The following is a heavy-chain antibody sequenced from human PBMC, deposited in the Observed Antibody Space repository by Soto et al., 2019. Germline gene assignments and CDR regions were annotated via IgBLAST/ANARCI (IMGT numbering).Heavy chain of an antibody. J-gene: IGHJ4*02. CDR2: VSAYNGNT. CDR3: AGDCISTSCKGRQIDY. V-gene: IGHV1-18*01. Sequence: QAQLVQSGAEVKKPGASVKVSCKASGYIFSSYGISWVRQAPGQGLEWMGWVSAYNGNTNYPQKLQGRVTMTTDTXTXXGYMELRSLRSDDTAMYYCAGDCISTSCKGRQIDYWGQGTLVTVSS. D-gene: IGHD2-2*01. CDR1: GYIFSSYG.